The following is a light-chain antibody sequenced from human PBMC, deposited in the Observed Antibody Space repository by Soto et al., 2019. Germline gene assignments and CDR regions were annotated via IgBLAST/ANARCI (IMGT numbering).Light chain of an antibody. CDR2: GAS. Sequence: EIVMTQSPATLSVSPGERVALCCRASQSVSSNLAWYQQKPGQAPRLLIYGASTRATGIPARFSGGGSETEFTLTISSLQSEDFAVYYCQQYHNWPPRTFGQGTKVEIK. J-gene: IGKJ1*01. CDR3: QQYHNWPPRT. CDR1: QSVSSN. V-gene: IGKV3-15*01.